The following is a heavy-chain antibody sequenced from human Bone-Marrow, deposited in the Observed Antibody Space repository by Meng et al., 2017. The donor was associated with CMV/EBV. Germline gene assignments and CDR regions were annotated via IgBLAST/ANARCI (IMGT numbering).Heavy chain of an antibody. Sequence: ASVKVSCKASGYTFTSYYMHWVRQAPGKGLEWMGGFDPEDGETIYAQKFQGRVTMTEDTSTDTAYMELSSLRSEDTAVYYCATSRGGVPAAHYYYYGMDVWGQGTTVTVSS. CDR3: ATSRGGVPAAHYYYYGMDV. CDR2: FDPEDGET. J-gene: IGHJ6*02. CDR1: GYTFTSYY. V-gene: IGHV1-24*01. D-gene: IGHD2-2*01.